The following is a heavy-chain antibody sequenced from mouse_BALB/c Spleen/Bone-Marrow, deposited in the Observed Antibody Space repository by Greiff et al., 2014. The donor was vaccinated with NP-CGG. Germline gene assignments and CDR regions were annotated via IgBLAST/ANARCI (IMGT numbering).Heavy chain of an antibody. CDR2: IYPYNGVS. CDR1: GYSFTGYY. J-gene: IGHJ1*01. V-gene: IGHV1-31*01. CDR3: ESRGEYFDV. Sequence: VQLKESGPELVKPGASVKISCKASGYSFTGYYMHWVKQSHGNSLDWIGYIYPYNGVSSYNQKFKGKATLTVDKSSSTAYMELRSLTSDAAAVYYCESRGEYFDVWGAGTTVTVSS.